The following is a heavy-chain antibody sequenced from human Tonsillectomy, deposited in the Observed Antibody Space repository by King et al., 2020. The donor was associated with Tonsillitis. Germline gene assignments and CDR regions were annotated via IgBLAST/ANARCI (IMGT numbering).Heavy chain of an antibody. CDR3: ARDRGWSVLWFGRPRGVYSFDI. Sequence: VQLVESGGGVVQPGRSLRLSCAASGFTFSSYAMHWVRQAPGKGLEWVAVISYDGSNKYYADSVKGRFTISRDNSKNKLYLQMNSLRAEDTAVYYCARDRGWSVLWFGRPRGVYSFDIWGQGTMVTVSS. CDR1: GFTFSSYA. J-gene: IGHJ3*02. V-gene: IGHV3-30-3*01. D-gene: IGHD3-10*01. CDR2: ISYDGSNK.